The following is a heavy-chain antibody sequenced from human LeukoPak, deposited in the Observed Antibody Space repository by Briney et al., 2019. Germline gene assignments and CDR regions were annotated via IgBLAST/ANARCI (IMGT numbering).Heavy chain of an antibody. CDR3: ARDRYGDGFAHLDS. CDR2: ITPSGGT. D-gene: IGHD5-24*01. J-gene: IGHJ4*02. CDR1: GYTFTSYA. V-gene: IGHV1-2*02. Sequence: ASVKVPCQASGYTFTSYAIHWVRQAPGQGLEWMGWITPSGGTDYPQKFQGRVAITWDTSITTAYMDLSRLTSDDTAVYYCARDRYGDGFAHLDSWGQGALVTVSS.